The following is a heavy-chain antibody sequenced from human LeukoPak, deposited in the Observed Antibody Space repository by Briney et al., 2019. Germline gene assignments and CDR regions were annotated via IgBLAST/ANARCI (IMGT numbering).Heavy chain of an antibody. CDR1: GYTFTSYG. J-gene: IGHJ3*02. V-gene: IGHV1-18*01. D-gene: IGHD5-24*01. CDR3: ARDAKVEMATIRAFDI. CDR2: ISAYNGNT. Sequence: ASVKVSCKASGYTFTSYGISWVRQAPGQGLEWMGWISAYNGNTNYAQKLQGRVIMTTDTSTSTAYMELRSLRSDDTAVYYCARDAKVEMATIRAFDIWGQGTMVTVSS.